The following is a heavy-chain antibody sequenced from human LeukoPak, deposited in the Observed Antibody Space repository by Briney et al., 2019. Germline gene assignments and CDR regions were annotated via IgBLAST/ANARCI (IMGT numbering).Heavy chain of an antibody. J-gene: IGHJ3*02. D-gene: IGHD3-22*01. CDR1: GYTFTGYY. CDR3: ARDYYDSSGYYYPTDAFDI. V-gene: IGHV1-2*02. Sequence: GASVKVSCKASGYTFTGYYMHWVRQAPGQGLEWMGWINPNSGGTNYAQKFQGRVTMTRDTSISTAYMELSRLRSDDTAVYYCARDYYDSSGYYYPTDAFDIWGQGTMVTVSS. CDR2: INPNSGGT.